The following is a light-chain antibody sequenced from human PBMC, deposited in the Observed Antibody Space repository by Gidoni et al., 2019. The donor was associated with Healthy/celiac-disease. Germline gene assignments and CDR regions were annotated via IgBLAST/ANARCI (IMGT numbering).Light chain of an antibody. CDR2: AAS. CDR1: QSISSY. Sequence: DIQMTQSPSSLSASVEDRVTITFRASQSISSYLTLYQQKPGKAPKLLIYAASSLQSGVPSRFSGIGSGTDFTLTIRSLQPEDFATYYCQQSYSTPWTFXXXTKVEIK. CDR3: QQSYSTPWT. J-gene: IGKJ1*01. V-gene: IGKV1-39*01.